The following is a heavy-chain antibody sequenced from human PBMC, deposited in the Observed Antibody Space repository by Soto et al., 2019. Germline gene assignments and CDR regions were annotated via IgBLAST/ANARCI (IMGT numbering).Heavy chain of an antibody. CDR3: ASGGSSPRLGWFDP. Sequence: ASVKVSCKASVYTFTSYGISWARQAPGQGLEWMGWISAYNGNTNYAQKLQGRVTMTTDTSTSTAYMELRSLRSDDTAVYYCASGGSSPRLGWFDPWGQGTLVTVSS. CDR1: VYTFTSYG. J-gene: IGHJ5*02. CDR2: ISAYNGNT. D-gene: IGHD1-26*01. V-gene: IGHV1-18*01.